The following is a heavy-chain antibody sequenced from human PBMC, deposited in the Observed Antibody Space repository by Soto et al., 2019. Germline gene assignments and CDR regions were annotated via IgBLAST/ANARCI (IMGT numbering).Heavy chain of an antibody. Sequence: GGSLRLSCAASGFTFSSYSMNWVRQAPGKGLEWVSSISSSSSYIYYADSVKGRFTISRDNAKNSLYLQMNSLRAEDTAVYYCASYSSSWYARAGNFYFDLWGRGTLVTVSS. CDR2: ISSSSSYI. CDR1: GFTFSSYS. D-gene: IGHD6-13*01. V-gene: IGHV3-21*01. CDR3: ASYSSSWYARAGNFYFDL. J-gene: IGHJ2*01.